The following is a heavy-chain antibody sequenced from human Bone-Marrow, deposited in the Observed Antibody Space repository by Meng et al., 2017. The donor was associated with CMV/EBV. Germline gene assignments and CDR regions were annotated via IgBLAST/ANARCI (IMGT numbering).Heavy chain of an antibody. D-gene: IGHD1-26*01. CDR1: GCTVSDYY. CDR3: ARSRYSGSYLDY. V-gene: IGHV3-11*06. J-gene: IGHJ4*02. Sequence: GQLVELRGGLVKPGGSLRLSCAAFGCTVSDYYMSWIRQAPGKGLEWVSYISSSSSYTNYADSVKGRFTISRDNAKNSLYLQMNSLRAEDTAVYYCARSRYSGSYLDYWGQGTLVTVSS. CDR2: ISSSSSYT.